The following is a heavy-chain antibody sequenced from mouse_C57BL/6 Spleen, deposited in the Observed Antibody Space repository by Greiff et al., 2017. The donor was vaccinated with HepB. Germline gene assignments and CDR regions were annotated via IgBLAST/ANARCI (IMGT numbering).Heavy chain of an antibody. D-gene: IGHD1-1*01. V-gene: IGHV3-6*01. CDR1: GYSITSGYY. CDR2: ISYDGSN. J-gene: IGHJ4*01. Sequence: EVQLQESGPGLVKPSQSLSLTCSVPGYSITSGYYWNWIRQFPGNKLEWMGYISYDGSNNYNPSLKNRISITRDTSKNQFFLKLNSVTTEDTATYYCARDQRYYGSSYAMDYWGQGTSVTVSS. CDR3: ARDQRYYGSSYAMDY.